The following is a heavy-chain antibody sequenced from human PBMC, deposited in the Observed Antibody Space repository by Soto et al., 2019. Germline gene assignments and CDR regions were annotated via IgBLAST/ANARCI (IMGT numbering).Heavy chain of an antibody. D-gene: IGHD4-17*01. CDR2: IIPIFGTA. CDR3: ARENPTHYAGWFDP. CDR1: GYTFTSYY. V-gene: IGHV1-69*06. J-gene: IGHJ5*02. Sequence: SVKVSCRASGYTFTSYYMHWVRQAPGQGLEWMGGIIPIFGTANYAQKFQGRVTITADTSTSTAYMELRSLRSDDKAVYYCARENPTHYAGWFDPWGQGTLVTVSS.